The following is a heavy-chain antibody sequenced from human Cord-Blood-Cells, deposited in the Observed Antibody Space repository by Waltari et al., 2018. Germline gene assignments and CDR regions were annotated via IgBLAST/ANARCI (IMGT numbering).Heavy chain of an antibody. V-gene: IGHV3-21*01. CDR2: ISSSSYI. Sequence: AASGFTFSSYSMNWVRQAPGKGLEWVSSISSSSYIYYADSVKGRFTISRDNAKNSLYLQMNSLRAEDTAVYYCARDTGYCSSTSCYLVDYYYYMDVWGKGTTVTVSS. CDR3: ARDTGYCSSTSCYLVDYYYYMDV. J-gene: IGHJ6*03. CDR1: GFTFSSYS. D-gene: IGHD2-2*01.